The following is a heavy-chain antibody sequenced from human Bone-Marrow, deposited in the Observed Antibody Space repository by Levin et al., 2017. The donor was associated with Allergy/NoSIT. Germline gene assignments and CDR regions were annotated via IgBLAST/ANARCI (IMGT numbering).Heavy chain of an antibody. J-gene: IGHJ5*02. CDR3: VRGAPGGFKAAAGERWFDP. CDR2: IWWDGSKE. CDR1: GFTFGTHD. V-gene: IGHV3-33*01. Sequence: PGGSLRLSCAASGFTFGTHDIHWVRQAPGKGLEWVAVIWWDGSKEYYGDSVKGRFIISRDNSKNTLSLQMNSLKVEDTAIYYCVRGAPGGFKAAAGERWFDPWGQGTLVTVSS. D-gene: IGHD6-13*01.